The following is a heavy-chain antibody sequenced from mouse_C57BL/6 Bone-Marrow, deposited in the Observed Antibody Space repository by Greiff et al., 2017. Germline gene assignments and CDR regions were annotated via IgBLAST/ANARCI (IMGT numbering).Heavy chain of an antibody. CDR2: IFPGSGST. V-gene: IGHV1-75*01. J-gene: IGHJ2*01. CDR1: GYTFTDYY. CDR3: ARDDDEFDY. Sequence: QVQLQQSGPELVKPGASVKISCKASGYTFTDYYINWVKQRPGQGLEWIGGIFPGSGSTYYNEKFKGKATVTVDKSSSTAYMLLCSLTSEDSAVYFCARDDDEFDYWGRGTTLTVSS. D-gene: IGHD2-4*01.